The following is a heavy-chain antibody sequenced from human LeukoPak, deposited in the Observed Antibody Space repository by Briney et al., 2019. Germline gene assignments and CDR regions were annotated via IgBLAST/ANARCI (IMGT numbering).Heavy chain of an antibody. CDR2: IYYSGST. CDR1: GGSISSYY. V-gene: IGHV4-59*08. J-gene: IGHJ5*02. CDR3: ARGEIGYDYVWGSYPPRWFDP. D-gene: IGHD3-16*02. Sequence: PSETLRLTCTVSGGSISSYYWSWIRQPPGKGLEWIGYIYYSGSTNYNPSLKSRVTISVDTSKNQFSLKLSSVTAADTAVYYCARGEIGYDYVWGSYPPRWFDPWGQGTLVTCSS.